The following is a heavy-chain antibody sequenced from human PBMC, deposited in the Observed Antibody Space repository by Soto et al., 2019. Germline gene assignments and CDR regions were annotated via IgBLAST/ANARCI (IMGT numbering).Heavy chain of an antibody. D-gene: IGHD4-17*01. V-gene: IGHV3-23*01. Sequence: GSLVLSCAASGFAFSSYAMTWVRQAPGKGLEWVSGVSGTGGSAYYADSVKGRFTISRDKSTNTLYLHMNSLRAEDTAVYYCARGSAYSDYDLEYWGQGTLVTVSS. CDR3: ARGSAYSDYDLEY. CDR2: VSGTGGSA. J-gene: IGHJ4*02. CDR1: GFAFSSYA.